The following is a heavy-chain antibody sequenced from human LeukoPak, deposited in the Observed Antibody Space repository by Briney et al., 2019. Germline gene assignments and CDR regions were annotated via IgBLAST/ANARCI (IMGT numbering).Heavy chain of an antibody. Sequence: SETLSLTCAVYGGSFSGYYWSWIRQPPGKGLEWIGEINHSGSTNYNPSLKSRVTIPVDTSKNQFSLKLSSVTAADTAVYYCARGYCTNGVCSLNWFDPWGQGALVTVSS. CDR3: ARGYCTNGVCSLNWFDP. CDR1: GGSFSGYY. D-gene: IGHD2-8*01. CDR2: INHSGST. J-gene: IGHJ5*02. V-gene: IGHV4-34*01.